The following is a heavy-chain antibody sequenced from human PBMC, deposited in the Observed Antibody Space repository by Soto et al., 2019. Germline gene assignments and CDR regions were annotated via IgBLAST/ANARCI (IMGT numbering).Heavy chain of an antibody. CDR3: GGLSXPYIYGISYVSXS. CDR1: GFPLNNYA. D-gene: IGHD3-16*02. CDR2: SIGSGGST. Sequence: GVSLRLACAASGFPLNNYAMSCLLHSPVPLLDWLSASIGSGGSTYDSDSVKCRFSISRYXSKKALYLQMNSLRAEDTAVYYCGGLSXPYIYGISYVSXSCGXGT. J-gene: IGHJ5*02. V-gene: IGHV3-23*01.